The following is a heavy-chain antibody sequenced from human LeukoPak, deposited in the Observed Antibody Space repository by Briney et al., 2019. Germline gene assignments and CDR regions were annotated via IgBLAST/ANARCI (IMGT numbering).Heavy chain of an antibody. CDR3: AKVPHVVVVPADPYFDY. Sequence: GGSLRLSCAASGFTFSSYAMSWVRQAPGKWLEWVSAISGSGGSTYYADSVKGRFTISRDNSKNTLYLQMNSLRAEDTAVYYCAKVPHVVVVPADPYFDYWGQGTLVTVSS. CDR1: GFTFSSYA. D-gene: IGHD2-2*01. CDR2: ISGSGGST. V-gene: IGHV3-23*01. J-gene: IGHJ4*02.